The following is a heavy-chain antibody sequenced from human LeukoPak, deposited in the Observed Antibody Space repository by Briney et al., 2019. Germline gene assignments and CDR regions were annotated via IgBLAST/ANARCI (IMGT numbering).Heavy chain of an antibody. CDR1: GDSISGDNYY. D-gene: IGHD3-3*01. Sequence: PSETLSLTCTVSGDSISGDNYYWSWIRQPPGKGLQWIGEINHNGRTNYNPSLKSRVTISVDTSKNQFSLKLNSVTAADTAVYYCARGRPTYDFWSGYYADYWGQGTLVTVSS. CDR3: ARGRPTYDFWSGYYADY. V-gene: IGHV4-34*01. J-gene: IGHJ4*02. CDR2: INHNGRT.